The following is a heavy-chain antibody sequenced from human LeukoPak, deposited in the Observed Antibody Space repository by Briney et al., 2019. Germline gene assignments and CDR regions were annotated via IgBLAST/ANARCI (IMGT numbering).Heavy chain of an antibody. CDR2: ISTSSSYI. D-gene: IGHD3-10*01. V-gene: IGHV3-21*01. J-gene: IGHJ4*02. CDR1: GFTFSNYN. Sequence: GGSLRLSCAASGFTFSNYNMNWVRQAPGKGLEWVSSISTSSSYIYYADSVKGRFTISRDNSKNTLYLQMNSLRAEDTAVYYCAKFYYGSGSYWNYWGQGTLVTVSS. CDR3: AKFYYGSGSYWNY.